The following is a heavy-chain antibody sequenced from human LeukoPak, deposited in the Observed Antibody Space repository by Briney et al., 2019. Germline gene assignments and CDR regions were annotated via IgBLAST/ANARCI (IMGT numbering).Heavy chain of an antibody. J-gene: IGHJ4*02. CDR1: GFTFSSYA. Sequence: PGGSLRLSCAASGFTFSSYAMSWVRQAPGKGLEWVSAISGSGGSTYYADSVKGRFTISRDNSKNTLYLQMNSLRAEDTAVYYCAKDPRIAVVPDYFDYWGQGTLVTVSS. CDR2: ISGSGGST. V-gene: IGHV3-23*01. D-gene: IGHD6-19*01. CDR3: AKDPRIAVVPDYFDY.